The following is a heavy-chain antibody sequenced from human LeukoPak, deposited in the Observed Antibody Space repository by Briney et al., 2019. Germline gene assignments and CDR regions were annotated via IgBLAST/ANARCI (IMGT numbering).Heavy chain of an antibody. J-gene: IGHJ6*03. CDR3: ASFYCSGGSCYQYYYYYYMDV. D-gene: IGHD2-15*01. Sequence: SETLSLTCTVSGDSISSGFYYWSWIRQPPGKGLEWIGIIYYSGSTYSNPSLKSRVTISVDTSKNQFSLKLSSVTAADTAVYYCASFYCSGGSCYQYYYYYYMDVWGKGTTVTISS. CDR2: IYYSGST. V-gene: IGHV4-39*01. CDR1: GDSISSGFYY.